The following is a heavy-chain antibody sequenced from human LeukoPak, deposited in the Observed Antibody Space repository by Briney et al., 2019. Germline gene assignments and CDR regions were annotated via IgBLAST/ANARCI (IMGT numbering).Heavy chain of an antibody. CDR2: IYPGDSDT. J-gene: IGHJ6*02. D-gene: IGHD4-17*01. CDR1: GYSFTSYW. CDR3: ARCYGDYYYGMDV. Sequence: GESLKISCKGSGYSFTSYWIGWVRQMPGEGLEWMGIIYPGDSDTRYSPSFQGQVTISADKSISTAYLQWSSLKASDTAMYYCARCYGDYYYGMDVWGQGTTVTVSS. V-gene: IGHV5-51*01.